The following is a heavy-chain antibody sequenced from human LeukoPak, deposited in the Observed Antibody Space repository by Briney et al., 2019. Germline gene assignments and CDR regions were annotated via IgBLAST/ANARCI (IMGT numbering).Heavy chain of an antibody. Sequence: GGSLRLSCAASGFTFSSYWMSWVRQAPGMGLEWVANIKLDGSEKYYLDSVKGRFTVSRDNAKNSLYLQMNRLRVVDTAVYYCASVDSLTPLQFDYWGQGTLVTVSS. J-gene: IGHJ4*02. CDR1: GFTFSSYW. V-gene: IGHV3-7*01. CDR3: ASVDSLTPLQFDY. D-gene: IGHD3/OR15-3a*01. CDR2: IKLDGSEK.